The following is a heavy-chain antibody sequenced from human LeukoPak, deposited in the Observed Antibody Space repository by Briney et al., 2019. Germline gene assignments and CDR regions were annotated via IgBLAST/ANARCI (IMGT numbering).Heavy chain of an antibody. CDR1: GYTFTHSG. J-gene: IGHJ6*02. D-gene: IGHD4-17*01. Sequence: ALVKVSCKASGYTFTHSGINWVRQAPGQGLEWMGIINPSGGSTSYAQKFQGRVTMTRDTSTSTVYMELSSLRSEDTAVYYCARDRVPLTTDYGMDVWGQGTTVTVSS. V-gene: IGHV1-46*01. CDR3: ARDRVPLTTDYGMDV. CDR2: INPSGGST.